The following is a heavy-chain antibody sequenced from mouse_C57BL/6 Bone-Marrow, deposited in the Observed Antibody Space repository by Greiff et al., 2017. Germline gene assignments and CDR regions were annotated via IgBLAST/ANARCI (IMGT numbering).Heavy chain of an antibody. J-gene: IGHJ3*01. D-gene: IGHD1-1*01. CDR1: GYTFTGYW. V-gene: IGHV1-69*01. CDR2: IDPSDSST. CDR3: ARDYYGSRYDWFAY. Sequence: QVQLQQSGAELVMPGASVKLSCKASGYTFTGYWMHWVKQRPGQGLEWIGEIDPSDSSTNYNQKFKGKSTLTVDKSSSTAYMQLSSLTSEDSAVYYCARDYYGSRYDWFAYWGQGTLVTVSA.